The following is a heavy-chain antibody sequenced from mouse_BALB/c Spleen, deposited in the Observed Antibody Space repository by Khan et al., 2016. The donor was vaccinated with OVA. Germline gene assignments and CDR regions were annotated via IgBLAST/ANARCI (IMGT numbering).Heavy chain of an antibody. CDR3: ARSYGSWAMDY. CDR1: GDSITSGF. CDR2: ITYSGNT. V-gene: IGHV3-8*02. D-gene: IGHD1-1*01. Sequence: EVQLQESGPSLVKPSQTLSLTCSVTGDSITSGFWNWIRKFPGNKFEYLGYITYSGNTYYNPSHKSRISITRDTSKSQYYLQLNSVTTEDTATYYCARSYGSWAMDYWGQGTSVTVSS. J-gene: IGHJ4*01.